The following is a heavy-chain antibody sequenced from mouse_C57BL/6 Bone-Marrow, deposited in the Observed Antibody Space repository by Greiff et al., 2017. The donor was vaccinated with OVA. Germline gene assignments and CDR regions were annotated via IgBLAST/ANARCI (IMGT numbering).Heavy chain of an antibody. D-gene: IGHD2-4*01. Sequence: QVQLQQPGAELVKPGASVKMSCKASGYTFTSYWITWVKQRPGQGLEWIGDIYPGSGSTNYNEKFKSKATLTVDTSSSTAYMQLSSLTSEDSAIYYCARRGIYYDDDWGQGTTLTVSS. J-gene: IGHJ2*01. CDR3: ARRGIYYDDD. V-gene: IGHV1-55*01. CDR1: GYTFTSYW. CDR2: IYPGSGST.